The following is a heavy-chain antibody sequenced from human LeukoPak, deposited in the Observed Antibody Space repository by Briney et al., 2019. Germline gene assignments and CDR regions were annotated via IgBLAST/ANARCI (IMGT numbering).Heavy chain of an antibody. CDR1: GGSFSGYY. CDR2: INHSGST. V-gene: IGHV4-34*01. Sequence: SETLSLTCAVYGGSFSGYYWSWIRQPPGKGLEWIGEINHSGSTNYNPSLKSRVTISVDTSKNQFSLKLSSVTAADTAVYYCARGFSSSSYPTYYYYYMDVWGKGTTVTVSS. J-gene: IGHJ6*03. D-gene: IGHD6-6*01. CDR3: ARGFSSSSYPTYYYYYMDV.